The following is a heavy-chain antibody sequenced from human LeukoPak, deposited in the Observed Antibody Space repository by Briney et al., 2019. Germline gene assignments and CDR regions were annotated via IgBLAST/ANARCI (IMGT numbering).Heavy chain of an antibody. CDR2: MDHSGST. V-gene: IGHV4-34*01. D-gene: IGHD3-3*01. CDR3: ARGQGDAWSGYVLNV. J-gene: IGHJ6*04. Sequence: PSETLSLTCTVSGGSIRNYYWSWIRQPPGKGLEWIGEMDHSGSTNYNPSLKSRVTISVDTSKNQFSLNLSSVTAADTAVYYCARGQGDAWSGYVLNVWGKGTTVTVSS. CDR1: GGSIRNYY.